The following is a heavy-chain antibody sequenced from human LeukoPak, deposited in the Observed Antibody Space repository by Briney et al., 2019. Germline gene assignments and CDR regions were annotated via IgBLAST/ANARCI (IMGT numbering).Heavy chain of an antibody. CDR3: AKTLLIVVVTAGFDY. Sequence: GGSLRPSCAASGFTFISYGMHWVRRAPGKGLEWVAFTRYDGGNKDYADSVKGRFTMYRDNSNNAVYLQMNSLRAEDTAVYYCAKTLLIVVVTAGFDYWGQGTLVTVSS. CDR2: TRYDGGNK. CDR1: GFTFISYG. V-gene: IGHV3-30*02. J-gene: IGHJ4*02. D-gene: IGHD2-21*02.